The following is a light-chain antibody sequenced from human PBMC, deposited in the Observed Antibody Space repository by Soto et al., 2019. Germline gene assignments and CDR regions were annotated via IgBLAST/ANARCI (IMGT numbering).Light chain of an antibody. CDR2: DVS. J-gene: IGLJ1*01. CDR1: SSDVGGYNY. Sequence: QSVLTQPASVSGSPGQSIAISCTGTSSDVGGYNYVSWYQQHPGKAPKLMLYDVSNRPSGVSSRFSGSKSGNTASLTISGLQAEDEADYYCNSYTSSSTYVFGTGTEVTVL. V-gene: IGLV2-14*01. CDR3: NSYTSSSTYV.